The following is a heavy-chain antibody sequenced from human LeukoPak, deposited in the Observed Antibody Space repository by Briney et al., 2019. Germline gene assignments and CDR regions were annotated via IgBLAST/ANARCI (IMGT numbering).Heavy chain of an antibody. D-gene: IGHD2-21*02. CDR3: ARDQVPNIVVVTATMDV. Sequence: GGSLRLPCAASGFTFSNYWMHWVRQAPGKGLVWVSRINTDGSSTSYVDSVKGRFTISRDNAKNSLYLQMNSLRAEDTAVYYCARDQVPNIVVVTATMDVWGKGTTVTVSS. CDR1: GFTFSNYW. J-gene: IGHJ6*04. CDR2: INTDGSST. V-gene: IGHV3-74*01.